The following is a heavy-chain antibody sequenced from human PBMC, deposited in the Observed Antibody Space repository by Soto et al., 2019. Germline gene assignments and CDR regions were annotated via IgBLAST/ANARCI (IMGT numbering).Heavy chain of an antibody. CDR1: GFTFTSSA. CDR3: AADSTASRLTNFDY. V-gene: IGHV1-58*01. D-gene: IGHD4-17*01. Sequence: SVKVSCKASGFTFTSSAVQWVRQARGQRLEWIGWIVVGSGNTNYAQKFQERVTITRDMSTSTAYMKLSSLRSEDTAVYYCAADSTASRLTNFDYWGQGTLVTV. CDR2: IVVGSGNT. J-gene: IGHJ4*02.